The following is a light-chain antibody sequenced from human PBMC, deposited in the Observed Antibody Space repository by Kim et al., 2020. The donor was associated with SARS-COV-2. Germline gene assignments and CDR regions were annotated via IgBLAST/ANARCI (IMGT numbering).Light chain of an antibody. CDR2: DNN. Sequence: GQNVTISCSGSSSNIGNNYVSWYQQIPGTAPKLLIYDNNKRPSGIPDRFSGSKSGTSATLGITGLQTGDEAEYYCGTWDSSLSAVVFGGGTQLTVL. J-gene: IGLJ2*01. CDR3: GTWDSSLSAVV. CDR1: SSNIGNNY. V-gene: IGLV1-51*01.